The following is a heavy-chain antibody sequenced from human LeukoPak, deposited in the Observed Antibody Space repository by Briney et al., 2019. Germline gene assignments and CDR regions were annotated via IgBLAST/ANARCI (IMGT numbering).Heavy chain of an antibody. CDR1: GLTFSSYG. CDR3: AKDDPASWVDY. J-gene: IGHJ4*02. Sequence: GESLRLSCTVSGLTFSSYGMHWVRQAPGKGLEWVAVISYDGSNKYYADSVKGRFTISRDNSKNTLYLQMNSLRAEDTAVYYCAKDDPASWVDYWGQGTLVTVSS. CDR2: ISYDGSNK. D-gene: IGHD7-27*01. V-gene: IGHV3-30*18.